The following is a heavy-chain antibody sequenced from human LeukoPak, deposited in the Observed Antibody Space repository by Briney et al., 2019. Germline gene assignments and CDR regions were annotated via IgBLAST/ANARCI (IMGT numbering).Heavy chain of an antibody. CDR3: AKDVVNIAVAGFDY. V-gene: IGHV3-23*01. D-gene: IGHD6-19*01. CDR2: ISGSGGST. Sequence: PGGTLRLSCAASGFTFSSYGLSWVRHAPGPGLEWVSAISGSGGSTYYADSVKGRFTISRDNSKNKLYLQMNRLRAEDTAVYYCAKDVVNIAVAGFDYWGQGTLVTVSS. CDR1: GFTFSSYG. J-gene: IGHJ4*02.